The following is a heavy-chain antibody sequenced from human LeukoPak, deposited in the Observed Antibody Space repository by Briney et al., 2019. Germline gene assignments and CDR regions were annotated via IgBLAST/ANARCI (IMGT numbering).Heavy chain of an antibody. CDR1: GYSFTGYW. Sequence: GESLKISCKDSGYSFTGYWIGWVRQMPGKGLEWMGIIYPGDSDTRYSPSFQGQVTISADKSISTAYLQWSSLKASDTAMYYCARLEYSSSGVRYFDYWGQGTLVTVSS. V-gene: IGHV5-51*01. CDR2: IYPGDSDT. CDR3: ARLEYSSSGVRYFDY. J-gene: IGHJ4*02. D-gene: IGHD6-6*01.